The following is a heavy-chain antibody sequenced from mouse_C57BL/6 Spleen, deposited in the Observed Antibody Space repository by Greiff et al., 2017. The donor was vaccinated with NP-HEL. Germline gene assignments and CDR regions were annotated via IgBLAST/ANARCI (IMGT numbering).Heavy chain of an antibody. CDR3: ARAPLYYGSSYYAMDY. Sequence: EVKLVESEGGLVQPGSSMKLSCTASGFTFSDYYMAWVRQVPEKGLEWVANINYDGSSTYYLDSLKSRFIISRDNAKNILYLQMSSLKSEDTATYYCARAPLYYGSSYYAMDYWGQGTSVTVSS. J-gene: IGHJ4*01. CDR2: INYDGSST. V-gene: IGHV5-16*01. D-gene: IGHD1-1*01. CDR1: GFTFSDYY.